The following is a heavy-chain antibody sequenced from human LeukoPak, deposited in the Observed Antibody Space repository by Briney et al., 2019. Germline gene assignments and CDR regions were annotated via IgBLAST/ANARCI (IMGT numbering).Heavy chain of an antibody. V-gene: IGHV3-33*01. J-gene: IGHJ6*02. CDR2: IWNDGTNK. CDR1: GLTISSYG. CDR3: ARDRGSGFIHSIDV. Sequence: GGSLRLSCAASGLTISSYGMHWVRQAPGKGLEWVAVIWNDGTNKYYGDSVKGRFTISRDNSKNTLYVQMSSLRVEDTAVYYCARDRGSGFIHSIDVWGQGTTVTVSS. D-gene: IGHD6-19*01.